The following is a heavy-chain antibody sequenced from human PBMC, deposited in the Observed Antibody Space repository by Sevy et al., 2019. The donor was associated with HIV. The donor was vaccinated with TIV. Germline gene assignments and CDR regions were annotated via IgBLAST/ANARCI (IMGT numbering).Heavy chain of an antibody. V-gene: IGHV3-30*18. J-gene: IGHJ4*02. CDR3: AKDGDSRSGLDF. CDR1: GFNFSDYG. Sequence: VGSLRLSCVVSGFNFSDYGMHWVRQAPGKGLEWVSAVSYDGSNKVYVDSVKGRFTISRDDSMNSLFLQMNSLRAEDTAIYYCAKDGDSRSGLDFWGQGTLVTVSS. CDR2: VSYDGSNK. D-gene: IGHD4-17*01.